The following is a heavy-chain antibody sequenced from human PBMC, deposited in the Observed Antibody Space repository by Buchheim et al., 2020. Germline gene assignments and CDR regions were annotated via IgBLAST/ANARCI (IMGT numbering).Heavy chain of an antibody. V-gene: IGHV3-30*18. CDR3: AKDVSWTQGGMDV. CDR1: GFTFSSYG. Sequence: QVQLVESGGGVVQPGRSLRLSCAASGFTFSSYGMHWVRQAPGKGLEWVAVISYDGSNKYYADSVKGRFTISRDNSKNTLYLQMNSLRAEDTAVYYCAKDVSWTQGGMDVWGQGTT. D-gene: IGHD3-16*02. J-gene: IGHJ6*02. CDR2: ISYDGSNK.